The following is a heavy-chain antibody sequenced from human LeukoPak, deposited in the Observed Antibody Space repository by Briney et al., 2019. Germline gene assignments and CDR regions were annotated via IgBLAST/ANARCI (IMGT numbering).Heavy chain of an antibody. D-gene: IGHD3-10*01. CDR3: ARTYYYGYNS. J-gene: IGHJ4*02. CDR1: GFTFSNYN. V-gene: IGHV3-48*02. Sequence: GGSLRLSCAASGFTFSNYNMNLVRQAPGKGLEWVSYISSSTSTIYYADSVKGRFTISRDNAKNSLYLQMNSLRDEDTAVYYCARTYYYGYNSWGQGTLVTVSS. CDR2: ISSSTSTI.